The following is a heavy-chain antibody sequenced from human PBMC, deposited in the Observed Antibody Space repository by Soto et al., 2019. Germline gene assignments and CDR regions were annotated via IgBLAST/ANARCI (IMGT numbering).Heavy chain of an antibody. CDR2: INSGGRST. Sequence: EVQLVESGGGLVQPGGSLRLSCAASGFTFSSYWMHWVRQAPGKGLVWVSHINSGGRSTSYADSVKGRFTISRDNAKKTQYLQMNSLRADVTAVYYCARGRVPNVLLWFGELSSRFDPWGQGTLVTVFS. J-gene: IGHJ5*02. CDR1: GFTFSSYW. D-gene: IGHD3-10*01. CDR3: ARGRVPNVLLWFGELSSRFDP. V-gene: IGHV3-74*01.